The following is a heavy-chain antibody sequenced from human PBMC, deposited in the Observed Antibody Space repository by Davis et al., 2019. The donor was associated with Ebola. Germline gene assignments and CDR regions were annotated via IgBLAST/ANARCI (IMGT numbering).Heavy chain of an antibody. CDR3: ARGGTAMAGDFDY. J-gene: IGHJ4*02. CDR2: IYHSGST. D-gene: IGHD5-18*01. Sequence: PSETLSLTCAVSGGSISSGGYSWSWIRQPPGKGLEWIGYIYHSGSTYYNPSLKSRVTISVDRSKNQFSLKLSSVTAADTAVYYCARGGTAMAGDFDYWGQGTLVTVSS. CDR1: GGSISSGGYS. V-gene: IGHV4-30-2*01.